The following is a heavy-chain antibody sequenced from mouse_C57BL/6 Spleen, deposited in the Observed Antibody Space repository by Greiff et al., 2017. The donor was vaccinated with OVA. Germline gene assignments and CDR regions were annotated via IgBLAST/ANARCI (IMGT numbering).Heavy chain of an antibody. CDR1: GYTFTSYW. CDR2: IDPTSGGT. V-gene: IGHV1-72*01. D-gene: IGHD1-1*01. CDR3: ARGGTTLVANDY. J-gene: IGHJ2*01. Sequence: QVQLQQPGAELVKPGASVKLSCKASGYTFTSYWMHWVKQRPGRGLEWIGRIDPTSGGTKYNEKVKGKATLTVAKTSSTAYMQLSSLTSEDSAVYYCARGGTTLVANDYWGQGTTLTVSS.